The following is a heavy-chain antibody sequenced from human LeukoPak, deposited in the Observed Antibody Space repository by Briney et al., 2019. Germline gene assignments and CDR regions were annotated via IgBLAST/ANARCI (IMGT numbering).Heavy chain of an antibody. J-gene: IGHJ6*03. CDR2: ITGSGGST. V-gene: IGHV3-23*01. CDR3: AKYSGSEWLNIYYYYLYMDV. CDR1: GFTLSSYA. Sequence: GGSLRLSCAASGFTLSSYAMSWVRQAPGKGLEWVSGITGSGGSTKYADSVKGRFTISRDNSKNTLYLQLNSLRAEDTAVYYCAKYSGSEWLNIYYYYLYMDVWGKGTTVIVSS. D-gene: IGHD3-3*01.